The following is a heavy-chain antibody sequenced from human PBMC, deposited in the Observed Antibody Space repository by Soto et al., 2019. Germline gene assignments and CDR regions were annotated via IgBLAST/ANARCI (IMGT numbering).Heavy chain of an antibody. Sequence: GGSLRLSCAAPGFTVSSNYMSWVRQAPGKGLEWVSVIYSGGSTYYADSVKGRFTISRDNSKNTLYLQMNSLRAEDTAVYYCARGPPAGYQLPDTDDYWGQGTLVTVSS. J-gene: IGHJ4*02. CDR3: ARGPPAGYQLPDTDDY. CDR1: GFTVSSNY. CDR2: IYSGGST. V-gene: IGHV3-66*01. D-gene: IGHD2-2*01.